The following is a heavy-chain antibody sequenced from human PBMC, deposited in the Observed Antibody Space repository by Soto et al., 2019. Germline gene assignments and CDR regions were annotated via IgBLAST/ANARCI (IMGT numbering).Heavy chain of an antibody. CDR1: GFTFTSSA. J-gene: IGHJ4*02. D-gene: IGHD3-10*01. CDR3: AAVFFSMVRGVIHDY. Sequence: ASVKVSCKASGFTFTSSAVQWVRQARGQRLEWIGWIVVGSGNTNYAQKFQERVTITRDMSTSTAYMELSSLRSEDTAVYYCAAVFFSMVRGVIHDYWGQGTLVTVSS. V-gene: IGHV1-58*01. CDR2: IVVGSGNT.